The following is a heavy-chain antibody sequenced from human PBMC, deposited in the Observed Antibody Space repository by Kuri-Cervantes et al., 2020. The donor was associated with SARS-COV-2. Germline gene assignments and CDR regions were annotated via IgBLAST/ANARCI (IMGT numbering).Heavy chain of an antibody. J-gene: IGHJ4*02. V-gene: IGHV4-39*01. Sequence: ESLKISCTVSGGSISRGSNYWDWIRQPPGKGLEWIGSIYYSGSTYYNPFLKSRVTISVDTSKNQFSLKLSSVTAADTAVYYCARSPNRSYFDYWGQGTLVTVSS. D-gene: IGHD2/OR15-2a*01. CDR2: IYYSGST. CDR3: ARSPNRSYFDY. CDR1: GGSISRGSNY.